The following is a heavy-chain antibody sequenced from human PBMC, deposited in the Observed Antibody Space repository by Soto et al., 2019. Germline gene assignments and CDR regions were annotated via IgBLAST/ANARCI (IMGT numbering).Heavy chain of an antibody. Sequence: EVQLVESGGGLVQPGGSPRLSCAASGFTVSSNYMSWVRQAPGKGLEWVSVIYSGGSTYYADSVKGRFTISRDNSKNTLYLQMNSLRAEDTAVYYCAKSVQWLRFFDYWGQGTLVTVSS. J-gene: IGHJ4*02. CDR2: IYSGGST. CDR1: GFTVSSNY. CDR3: AKSVQWLRFFDY. V-gene: IGHV3-66*01. D-gene: IGHD5-12*01.